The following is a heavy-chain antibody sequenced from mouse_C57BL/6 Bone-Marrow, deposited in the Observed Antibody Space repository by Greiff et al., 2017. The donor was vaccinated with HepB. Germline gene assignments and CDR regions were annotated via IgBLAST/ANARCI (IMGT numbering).Heavy chain of an antibody. CDR1: GYTFTSYG. D-gene: IGHD2-5*01. CDR3: TVSIVTFDY. V-gene: IGHV14-1*01. CDR2: IDPEDGDT. Sequence: EVQLVESGAELARPGASVKLSCKASGYTFTSYGISWVKQRPEQGLEWIGRIDPEDGDTEYAPKFQGKATMTADTSSNTAYLQLSSLTSEDTAVYYCTVSIVTFDYWGQGTTLTVSS. J-gene: IGHJ2*01.